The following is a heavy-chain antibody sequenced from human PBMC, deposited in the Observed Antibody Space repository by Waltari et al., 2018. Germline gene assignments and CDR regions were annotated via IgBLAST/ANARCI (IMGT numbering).Heavy chain of an antibody. CDR1: GYTFSSYS. CDR3: ARVNYDYVGGTYLYSGFDS. V-gene: IGHV7-4-1*02. Sequence: QVQLVQSGSELKTPGASVKVSCKASGYTFSSYSLNWIRPAPGQRPEWMGWINTNTGTPMYAQGFTGRFVFSLDTSVSTAYLQINSLKAEDTALYYCARVNYDYVGGTYLYSGFDSWGQGTLVTVSS. CDR2: INTNTGTP. D-gene: IGHD3-16*02. J-gene: IGHJ4*02.